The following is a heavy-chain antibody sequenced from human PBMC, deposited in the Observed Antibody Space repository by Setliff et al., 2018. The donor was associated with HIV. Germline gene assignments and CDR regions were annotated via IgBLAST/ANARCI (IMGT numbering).Heavy chain of an antibody. V-gene: IGHV4-34*01. Sequence: SETLSLTCAVYGGSLSDSFWGWIRHPPGKGLEWIGEVDHSGNTNYNSSLESRVTISRDTSKKQFSLNMTSVTAADAAVYFCARGLHYHGSGSHRLGAFDIWGRGTLVTVSS. J-gene: IGHJ3*02. CDR3: ARGLHYHGSGSHRLGAFDI. CDR1: GGSLSDSF. CDR2: VDHSGNT. D-gene: IGHD3-10*01.